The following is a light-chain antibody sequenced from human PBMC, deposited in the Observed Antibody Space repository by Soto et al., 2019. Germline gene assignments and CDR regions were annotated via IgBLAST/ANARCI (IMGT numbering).Light chain of an antibody. CDR2: EGS. CDR1: SSDVGSYNL. CDR3: CSYGGSRAV. V-gene: IGLV2-23*01. Sequence: QSALTQPASVSGSPGQSITISCTGTSSDVGSYNLVSWYQQHPGKAPKLMIYEGSKRPSGVSNRFSGSKSGNTASLTISGLQDEDEAYYYCCSYGGSRAVFGGGTQLTVL. J-gene: IGLJ2*01.